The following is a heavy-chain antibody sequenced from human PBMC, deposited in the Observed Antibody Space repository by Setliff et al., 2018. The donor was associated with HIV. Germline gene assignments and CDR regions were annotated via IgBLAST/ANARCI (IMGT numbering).Heavy chain of an antibody. Sequence: PSETLSLTCSVAGASMTSHYLTWIRQPRGMGLEWIGNIYGSGTTKYNPSLRSRVTISVDKSKNQLSLSLDSVTAADTAVYYCATVDGTRYLDYWGQGKLVTVSS. V-gene: IGHV4-59*11. J-gene: IGHJ4*02. CDR2: IYGSGTT. CDR1: GASMTSHY. D-gene: IGHD1-1*01. CDR3: ATVDGTRYLDY.